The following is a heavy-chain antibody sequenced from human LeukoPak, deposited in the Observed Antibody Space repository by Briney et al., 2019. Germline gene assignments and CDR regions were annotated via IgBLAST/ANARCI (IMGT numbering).Heavy chain of an antibody. J-gene: IGHJ4*02. Sequence: GGSLRLSCAASGFTFINYWMSWVRQAPGKGLEWVANIKQDGSEKDYVDSVKGRFTISRDNAKNSLYLQMNSLRAEDTAVYYCVREFDVSGSVGFDYWGQGTLVTVSS. V-gene: IGHV3-7*01. CDR1: GFTFINYW. CDR2: IKQDGSEK. D-gene: IGHD3-10*01. CDR3: VREFDVSGSVGFDY.